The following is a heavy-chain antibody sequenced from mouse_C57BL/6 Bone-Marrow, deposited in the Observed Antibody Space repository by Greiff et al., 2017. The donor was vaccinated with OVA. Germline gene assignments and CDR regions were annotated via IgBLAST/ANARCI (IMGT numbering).Heavy chain of an antibody. D-gene: IGHD2-4*01. CDR2: IDPSDSYT. J-gene: IGHJ3*01. CDR1: GYTFTSYW. CDR3: ARGIYYDYGD. Sequence: QVQLQQPGAELVMPGASVKLSCKASGYTFTSYWMHWVKQRPGQGLEWIGEIDPSDSYTNYNQKFKGKSTLTVDKSSSTAYMQLSSLTSEDSAVYYCARGIYYDYGDWGQGTLVTVSA. V-gene: IGHV1-69*01.